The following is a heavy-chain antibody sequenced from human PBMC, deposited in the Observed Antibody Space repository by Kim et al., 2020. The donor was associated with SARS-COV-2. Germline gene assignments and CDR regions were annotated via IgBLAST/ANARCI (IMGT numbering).Heavy chain of an antibody. CDR2: IKQDGSEK. CDR1: GFTFSSYW. CDR3: ARDFRYSSSWYTGTGY. D-gene: IGHD6-13*01. Sequence: GGSLRLSCAASGFTFSSYWMSWVRQAPGKGLEWVANIKQDGSEKYYVDSVKGRFTISRDNAKNSLYLQMNSLRAEDTAVYYCARDFRYSSSWYTGTGYWGQVTLVNVAS. J-gene: IGHJ4*02. V-gene: IGHV3-7*01.